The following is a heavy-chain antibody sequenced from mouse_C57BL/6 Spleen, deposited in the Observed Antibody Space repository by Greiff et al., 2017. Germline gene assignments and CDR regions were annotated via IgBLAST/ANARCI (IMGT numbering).Heavy chain of an antibody. CDR2: INPSSGYT. CDR1: GYTFTSYT. CDR3: ARSITTVDWYFDV. J-gene: IGHJ1*03. V-gene: IGHV1-4*01. D-gene: IGHD1-1*01. Sequence: QVQLQQSGAELARPGASVKMSCKASGYTFTSYTMHWVKQRPGQGLEWIGYINPSSGYTKYNQKFKDKATLTADKSSSTAYMQLSSLTSEDSAVYYCARSITTVDWYFDVWGTGTTVTVSS.